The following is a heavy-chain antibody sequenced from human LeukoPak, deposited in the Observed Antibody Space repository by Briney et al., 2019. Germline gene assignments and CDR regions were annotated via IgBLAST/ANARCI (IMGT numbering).Heavy chain of an antibody. CDR2: INPNSGGT. J-gene: IGHJ5*02. D-gene: IGHD3-3*01. Sequence: ASVKVSCKASGYTFTGYYMHWVRQAPGQGLEWMGWINPNSGGTNYAQKFQGRVTMTRDTSISTAYMELSRLRSDDTAVYYCARDSPPITIFGVVNIFNWFDPWGQGTLVTVSS. V-gene: IGHV1-2*02. CDR1: GYTFTGYY. CDR3: ARDSPPITIFGVVNIFNWFDP.